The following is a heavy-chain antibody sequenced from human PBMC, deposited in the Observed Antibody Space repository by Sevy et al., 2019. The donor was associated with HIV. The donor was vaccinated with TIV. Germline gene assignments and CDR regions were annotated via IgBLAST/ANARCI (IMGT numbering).Heavy chain of an antibody. Sequence: GGSLRLSCAASGFNLRTYGMPWVRQAPGKGRKWLAVIWYDGSNKYYGNSVKGRFTISRNNSKNTGYRQMNSLRAEDTALYYCARAEGRRYFDPSGWFDPWGQGTLVTVSS. CDR2: IWYDGSNK. CDR3: ARAEGRRYFDPSGWFDP. D-gene: IGHD3-9*01. V-gene: IGHV3-33*01. J-gene: IGHJ5*02. CDR1: GFNLRTYG.